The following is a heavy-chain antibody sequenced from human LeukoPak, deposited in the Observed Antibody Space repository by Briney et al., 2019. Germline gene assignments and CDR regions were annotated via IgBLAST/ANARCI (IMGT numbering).Heavy chain of an antibody. Sequence: KPGGSLRLSCAASGFTFSTYSMSWVRQAPGKGLEWVSSISPSSSYIYQADSVEGRFTISRDDAKNSLYLQMNSLRVEDTAVYYCVRMVKAAPGAADFDCWSQGTLVTVSS. D-gene: IGHD6-13*01. V-gene: IGHV3-21*01. CDR1: GFTFSTYS. J-gene: IGHJ4*02. CDR2: ISPSSSYI. CDR3: VRMVKAAPGAADFDC.